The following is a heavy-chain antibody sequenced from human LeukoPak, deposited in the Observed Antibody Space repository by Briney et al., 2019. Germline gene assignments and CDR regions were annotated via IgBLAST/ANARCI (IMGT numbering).Heavy chain of an antibody. CDR2: ISYIGST. CDR3: ASDSISMNAFDA. J-gene: IGHJ3*01. Sequence: PSETLSLTCTVSGGSISSSSYYWGWIRQPPGKGLEWIGYISYIGSTNYNPSLKSRVTISIDTSKNEVSLMLTSVTAADTAVYYCASDSISMNAFDAWGQGTMVTVSS. CDR1: GGSISSSSYY. D-gene: IGHD3-22*01. V-gene: IGHV4-61*05.